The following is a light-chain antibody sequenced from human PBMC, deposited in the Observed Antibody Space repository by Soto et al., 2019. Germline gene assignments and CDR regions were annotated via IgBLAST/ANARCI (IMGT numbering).Light chain of an antibody. J-gene: IGKJ2*02. V-gene: IGKV3-11*01. CDR1: QSVSSY. CDR2: DAS. Sequence: EIVLTQSPATLSLSPGERATLSCRASQSVSSYLAWYQQKPGQAPRLLIYDASNRATGIPARFSGSGSGTDFTISISSLEPEDFAVDYCQQRSNWPRGTFGQGTKLEI. CDR3: QQRSNWPRGT.